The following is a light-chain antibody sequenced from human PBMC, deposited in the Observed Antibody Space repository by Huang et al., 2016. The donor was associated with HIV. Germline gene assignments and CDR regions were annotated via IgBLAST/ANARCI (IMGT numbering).Light chain of an antibody. V-gene: IGKV3-20*01. CDR1: QRLSSRY. J-gene: IGKJ2*01. CDR3: QQYGSSPPYT. Sequence: EIVLTQSPGTLSLSPGERATLSCRASQRLSSRYLAWYQQRPGQAPRLLIYDASPRATGIPERFGGSGSGTDFAHPISRLEPEDFVVYYCQQYGSSPPYTFGQGTKLEIK. CDR2: DAS.